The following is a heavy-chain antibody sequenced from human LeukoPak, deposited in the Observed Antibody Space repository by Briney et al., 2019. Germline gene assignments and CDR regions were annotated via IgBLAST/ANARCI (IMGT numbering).Heavy chain of an antibody. Sequence: SETLSLTCAVYGGSLSGYYWSWIRQPPGKGLEWIGEINHSGSTNYNPSLKSRVTISVDTSKNQFSLKLSSVTAADTAVYYCARVEVDGSLDWGQGTLVTVSS. CDR2: INHSGST. V-gene: IGHV4-34*01. CDR1: GGSLSGYY. J-gene: IGHJ4*02. D-gene: IGHD6-19*01. CDR3: ARVEVDGSLD.